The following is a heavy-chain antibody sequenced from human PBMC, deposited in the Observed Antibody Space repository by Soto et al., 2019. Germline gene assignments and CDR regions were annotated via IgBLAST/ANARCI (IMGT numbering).Heavy chain of an antibody. CDR2: ISYDGSNK. CDR1: GFTFSSYA. Sequence: GSLRLSCAASGFTFSSYAMHWVRQAPGKGLEWVAVISYDGSNKYYADSVKGRFTISRDNSKNTLYLQMNSLRAEDTAVYYCARDARGYWGQGTLVTSPQ. CDR3: ARDARGY. J-gene: IGHJ4*02. V-gene: IGHV3-30-3*01.